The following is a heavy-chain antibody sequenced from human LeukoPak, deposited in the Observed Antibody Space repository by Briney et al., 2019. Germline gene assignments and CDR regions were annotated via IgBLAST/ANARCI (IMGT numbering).Heavy chain of an antibody. CDR3: ARSELLWFGGVDSVFDY. J-gene: IGHJ4*02. D-gene: IGHD3-10*01. CDR1: GASISSYS. CDR2: IYYSGST. V-gene: IGHV4-59*01. Sequence: SETLSLTCTVSGASISSYSWSWIRQPPGKGLEWIGYIYYSGSTNYNPSLKSRVTISVDTSKNKFTLKLNSVTAADTAVYYCARSELLWFGGVDSVFDYWGQGTLVTVSS.